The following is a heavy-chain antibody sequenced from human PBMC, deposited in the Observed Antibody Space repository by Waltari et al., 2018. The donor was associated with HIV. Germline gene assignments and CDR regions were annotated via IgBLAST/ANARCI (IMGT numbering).Heavy chain of an antibody. CDR1: DGSLRDHY. Sequence: QVLLEPWGAGVLQPSETLFLTCAVKDGSLRDHYWLWMRQIPGQGLEWLGADTYNGNANSNPSPKNRLTVSLHIGNHQVILKLSSVNAPDPADYYCARARLLNFDPYYLDLGGQGTLVTVSS. D-gene: IGHD2-21*01. CDR2: DTYNGNA. CDR3: ARARLLNFDPYYLDL. V-gene: IGHV4-34*02. J-gene: IGHJ4*01.